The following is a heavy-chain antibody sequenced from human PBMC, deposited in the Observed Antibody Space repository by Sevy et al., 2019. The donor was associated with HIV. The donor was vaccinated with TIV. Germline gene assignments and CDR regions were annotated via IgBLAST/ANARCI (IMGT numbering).Heavy chain of an antibody. D-gene: IGHD2-15*01. Sequence: ASVKVSCKTSGYTVTSYKITWVRQAPGQGLEWMGWVSAHNGDTNYAQRFRGRVTMTTDTSTSTAYMDLRSLRSDDTAVYYCVRAYCSGGRCYSGAYWGQRTLVTVSS. J-gene: IGHJ4*02. CDR3: VRAYCSGGRCYSGAY. V-gene: IGHV1-18*01. CDR2: VSAHNGDT. CDR1: GYTVTSYK.